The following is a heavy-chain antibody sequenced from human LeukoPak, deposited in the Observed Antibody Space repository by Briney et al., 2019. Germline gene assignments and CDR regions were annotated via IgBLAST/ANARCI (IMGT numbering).Heavy chain of an antibody. Sequence: SETLSLTCAVYGGSFSGYYWSWIRQPPGKGLEWIGEINHSGSTYYNPSLKSRVTISVDTSKNQFSLKLSSVTAADTAVYYCARHSGYCSSTSCYVFDYWGQGTLVTVSS. CDR1: GGSFSGYY. D-gene: IGHD2-2*01. CDR3: ARHSGYCSSTSCYVFDY. V-gene: IGHV4-34*01. CDR2: INHSGST. J-gene: IGHJ4*02.